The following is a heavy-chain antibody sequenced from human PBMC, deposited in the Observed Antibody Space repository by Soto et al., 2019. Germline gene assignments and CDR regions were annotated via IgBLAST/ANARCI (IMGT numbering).Heavy chain of an antibody. Sequence: EVQLLESGGGLVQPGGSLRLSCVASGFTFVNFGMRWVRQAPGKGLEWVSSISANGLNTYYADSVKGRFTVSRDNYRNTVYLQTTSLRAEDTALYYCAKEMLDSISRPFDTWGQGTLVTVSS. CDR2: ISANGLNT. D-gene: IGHD1-1*01. CDR1: GFTFVNFG. V-gene: IGHV3-23*01. CDR3: AKEMLDSISRPFDT. J-gene: IGHJ4*02.